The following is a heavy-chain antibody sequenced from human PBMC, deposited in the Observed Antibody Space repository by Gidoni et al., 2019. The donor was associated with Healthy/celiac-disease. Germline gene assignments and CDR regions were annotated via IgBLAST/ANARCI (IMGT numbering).Heavy chain of an antibody. CDR3: ATSPTYYYDSSGERRDWFDP. D-gene: IGHD3-22*01. CDR2: FDPEDGET. CDR1: GYTLTDLS. V-gene: IGHV1-24*01. J-gene: IGHJ5*02. Sequence: QVQLVQSGAEVKKPGASVKVSCKVSGYTLTDLSMHWVRQAPGKGLEWMGGFDPEDGETIYAQKFQGRVTMTEDTSTDTAYMELSSLRSEDTAVYYCATSPTYYYDSSGERRDWFDPWGQGTLVTVSS.